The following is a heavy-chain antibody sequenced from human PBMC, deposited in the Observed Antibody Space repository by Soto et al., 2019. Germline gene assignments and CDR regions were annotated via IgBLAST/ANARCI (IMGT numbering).Heavy chain of an antibody. CDR2: TYYSGRT. J-gene: IGHJ5*02. CDR1: DGSISRYY. V-gene: IGHV4-59*01. D-gene: IGHD3-10*01. Sequence: PPEALSLSSTVSDGSISRYYWSWIRQPPWKGLEWIGYTYYSGRTNYNPSLKSRVTISVDTSKNQFSLKLSSVTAADTAVYYCARELFGRSVWFDPWGQGTLVTVS. CDR3: ARELFGRSVWFDP.